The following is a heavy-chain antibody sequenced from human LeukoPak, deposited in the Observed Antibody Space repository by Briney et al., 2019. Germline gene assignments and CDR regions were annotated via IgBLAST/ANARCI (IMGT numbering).Heavy chain of an antibody. CDR2: INPNSGGT. CDR3: ARGTGEGYSYGRYFFDY. Sequence: GAPVKVSCKASGYTFTGYYMHWVRQAPGQGLEWMGWINPNSGGTNYAQKFQGRVTMTRDTSISTAYMILSSLTSDDTAVFYCARGTGEGYSYGRYFFDYWGQGTLVTVSS. D-gene: IGHD5-18*01. CDR1: GYTFTGYY. V-gene: IGHV1-2*02. J-gene: IGHJ4*02.